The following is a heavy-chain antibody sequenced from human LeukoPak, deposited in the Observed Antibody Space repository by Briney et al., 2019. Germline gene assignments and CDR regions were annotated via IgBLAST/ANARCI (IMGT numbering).Heavy chain of an antibody. CDR1: GYSISSGYF. J-gene: IGHJ1*01. CDR2: IYKSGTT. D-gene: IGHD2/OR15-2a*01. Sequence: SETLSLTCTVSGYSISSGYFWGWIRQPPGKRLEWVGSIYKSGTTYYNPSLNGRLTLSVDTSNTLFSLQLTSVTAADTAVYYCARLSYCHGRKCYGSEDFWGQGTLVTVSS. V-gene: IGHV4-38-2*02. CDR3: ARLSYCHGRKCYGSEDF.